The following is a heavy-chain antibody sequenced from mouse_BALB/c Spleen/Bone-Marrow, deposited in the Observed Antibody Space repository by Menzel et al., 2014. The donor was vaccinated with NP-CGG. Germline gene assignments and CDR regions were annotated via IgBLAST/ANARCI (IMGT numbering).Heavy chain of an antibody. CDR2: INPDSSTI. D-gene: IGHD2-3*01. CDR1: GFDFSGFW. Sequence: EVKLVESGGGLVQPGGSLKLSCAASGFDFSGFWMGWVRQAPGKGLEWIGEINPDSSTINYTPSLKDRFIISRDNAKNTLYLQMNKVRSEVTALYYCGRLGYYGCFAYWGQGTLVTVSA. V-gene: IGHV4-1*02. CDR3: GRLGYYGCFAY. J-gene: IGHJ3*01.